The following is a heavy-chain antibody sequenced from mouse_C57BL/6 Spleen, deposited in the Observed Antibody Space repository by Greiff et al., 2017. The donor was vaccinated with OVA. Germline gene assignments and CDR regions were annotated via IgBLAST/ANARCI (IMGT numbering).Heavy chain of an antibody. CDR1: GYTFTSYW. CDR2: IDPSDSYT. Sequence: QVQLQQPGAELVRPGTSVKLSCKASGYTFTSYWMHWVKQRPGQGLEWIGVIDPSDSYTNYNQKFKGKATLTVDTSSSTAYMQLSSLTSEDSAVYYCAREGGSYLRAMDYWGQGTSVTVSS. D-gene: IGHD2-10*01. V-gene: IGHV1-59*01. J-gene: IGHJ4*01. CDR3: AREGGSYLRAMDY.